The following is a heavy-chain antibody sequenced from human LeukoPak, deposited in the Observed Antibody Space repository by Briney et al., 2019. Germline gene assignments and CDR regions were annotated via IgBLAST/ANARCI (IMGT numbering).Heavy chain of an antibody. CDR1: GGSISTNY. J-gene: IGHJ5*02. D-gene: IGHD3-16*02. CDR2: IYTIGSI. Sequence: SETLSLTCTVPGGSISTNYWAWIRQPAGKGLEWIGRIYTIGSITYKPPLKSRVAMSVDTSKNQFSLKLSSVTAADTAVYYCAREDTSTIQYYDYVWGSYRHYNWFDPWGQGTLVTVSS. V-gene: IGHV4-4*07. CDR3: AREDTSTIQYYDYVWGSYRHYNWFDP.